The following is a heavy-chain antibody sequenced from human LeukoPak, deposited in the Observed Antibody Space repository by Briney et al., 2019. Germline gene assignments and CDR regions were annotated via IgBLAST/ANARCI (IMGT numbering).Heavy chain of an antibody. D-gene: IGHD3-22*01. CDR3: ARLGGLYYYAASGPFHF. CDR1: GYGFSTYW. V-gene: IGHV5-51*01. CDR2: IYPGDSDT. J-gene: IGHJ4*02. Sequence: GVSLQSSCQGSGYGFSTYWIGWVRPKPGKGLEWMGIIYPGDSDTRYSPSFQGQVTASADKSISTAYLQWSSLKASDTAVYYCARLGGLYYYAASGPFHFWGQGTLVTVSS.